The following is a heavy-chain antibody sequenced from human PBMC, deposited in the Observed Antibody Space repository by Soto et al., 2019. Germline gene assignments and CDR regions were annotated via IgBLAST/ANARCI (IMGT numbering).Heavy chain of an antibody. Sequence: AWXXXVRQAPGKGLEWVGRIKTNTEGGTTDYAAAVKGRFTVXXXDSKNTLYLQMNSLKTEDTAVYYCTTGSVEGVWGQXTTVTVSS. J-gene: IGHJ6*02. CDR1: AW. V-gene: IGHV3-15*07. CDR2: IKTNTEGGTT. D-gene: IGHD2-15*01. CDR3: TTGSVEGV.